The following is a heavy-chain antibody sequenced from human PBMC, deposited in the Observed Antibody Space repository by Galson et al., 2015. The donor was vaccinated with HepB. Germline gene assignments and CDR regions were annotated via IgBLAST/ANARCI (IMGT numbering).Heavy chain of an antibody. CDR3: ARRSGSFAFDI. J-gene: IGHJ3*02. D-gene: IGHD6-6*01. Sequence: SLRLSCAASGFTFSSYWMSWVRQAPGKGLEWVANIKQDGSERYYVDSVKGRFTISRDNAKNSLYLQINSLREEDTAFYYCARRSGSFAFDIWGQGTMVTVSS. V-gene: IGHV3-7*03. CDR1: GFTFSSYW. CDR2: IKQDGSER.